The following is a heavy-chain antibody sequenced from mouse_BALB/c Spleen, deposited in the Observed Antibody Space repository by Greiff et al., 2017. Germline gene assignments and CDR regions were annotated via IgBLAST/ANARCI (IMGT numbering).Heavy chain of an antibody. V-gene: IGHV1-54*03. CDR3: ARSGYDYDPLDY. J-gene: IGHJ2*01. D-gene: IGHD2-4*01. CDR2: INPGSGGT. Sequence: VQLQQSGAELVRPGTSVKVSCKASGYAFTNYLIEWVKQRPGQGLEWIGVINPGSGGTNYNEKFKGKATLTADKSSITAYMQLSSLTSDDSAVYFCARSGYDYDPLDYWGQGTTLTVSS. CDR1: GYAFTNYL.